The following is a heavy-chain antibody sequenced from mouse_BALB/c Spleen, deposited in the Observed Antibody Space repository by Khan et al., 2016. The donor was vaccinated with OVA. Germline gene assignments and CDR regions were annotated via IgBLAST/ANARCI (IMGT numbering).Heavy chain of an antibody. CDR2: IYPGSGST. CDR1: GYTFTDYV. CDR3: ARSYYGSSYFDY. V-gene: IGHV1-77*01. J-gene: IGHJ2*01. Sequence: VQLQESGPELVKPGASVKMSCKASGYTFTDYVISWVKQRTGQGLEWIGEIYPGSGSTYYNEKFKGKAKLTADKFSNTAYIHLSSLTSEDSAVYFCARSYYGSSYFDYWGQGTTLTVSS. D-gene: IGHD1-1*01.